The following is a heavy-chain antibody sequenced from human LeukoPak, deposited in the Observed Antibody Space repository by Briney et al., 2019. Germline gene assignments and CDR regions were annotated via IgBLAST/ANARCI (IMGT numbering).Heavy chain of an antibody. Sequence: GGSLRLSCAASGFTFSSYAMHWVRQAPGQGLEWMGWINAGNGNTKYSQKFQGRVTITRDTSASTAYMELSSLRSEDTAVYYCARGCCSSTSCYTPLGYFDLWGRGTLVTVSS. CDR2: INAGNGNT. CDR3: ARGCCSSTSCYTPLGYFDL. D-gene: IGHD2-2*02. CDR1: GFTFSSYA. V-gene: IGHV1-3*01. J-gene: IGHJ2*01.